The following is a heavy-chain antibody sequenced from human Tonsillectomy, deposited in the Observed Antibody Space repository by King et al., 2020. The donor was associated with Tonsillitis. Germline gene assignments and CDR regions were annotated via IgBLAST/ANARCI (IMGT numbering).Heavy chain of an antibody. J-gene: IGHJ4*02. CDR3: AGVIAAGGMDY. Sequence: VQLVESGGGLVKPGGSLRLSCAASGFTFSTYSMNWVRQAPGKGLEWVASIRSSISYIYYADSVKGRFTISRDNAKNSLYLQMNSLRAEDTAVYYCAGVIAAGGMDYWGQGTLVTVSS. D-gene: IGHD6-13*01. CDR2: IRSSISYI. V-gene: IGHV3-21*01. CDR1: GFTFSTYS.